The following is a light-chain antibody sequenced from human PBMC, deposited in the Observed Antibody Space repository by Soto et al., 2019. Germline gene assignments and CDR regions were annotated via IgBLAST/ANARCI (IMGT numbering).Light chain of an antibody. CDR2: KAS. Sequence: IHMTLHPYTLSASIGNRVTITCRASQSISVLLAWYQQKGGKAPNLLIYKASRLESGVPSRFSGSGSETEFTLTISSLQPDDFATYYCQQYNSYSWTFGQGTKVDI. V-gene: IGKV1-5*03. CDR1: QSISVL. J-gene: IGKJ1*01. CDR3: QQYNSYSWT.